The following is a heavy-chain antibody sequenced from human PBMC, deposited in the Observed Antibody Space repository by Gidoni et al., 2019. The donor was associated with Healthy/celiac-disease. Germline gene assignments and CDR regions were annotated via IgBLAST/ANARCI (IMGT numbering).Heavy chain of an antibody. CDR2: INHSGST. D-gene: IGHD2-2*02. CDR1: VGSFSGYY. CDR3: ARLRVDCSSTSCYRGDAFDI. V-gene: IGHV4-34*01. J-gene: IGHJ3*02. Sequence: QVQLQQWGAGLLKPSETLSLTCAVYVGSFSGYYWSWIRQPPGKGLEWIGEINHSGSTNYNPSLKSRVTISVDTSKNQFSLKLSSVTAADTAVYYCARLRVDCSSTSCYRGDAFDIWGQGTMVTVSS.